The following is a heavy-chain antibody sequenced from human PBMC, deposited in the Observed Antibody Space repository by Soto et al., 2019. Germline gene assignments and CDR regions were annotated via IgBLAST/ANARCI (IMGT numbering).Heavy chain of an antibody. Sequence: ASVKVSCKASGYTFTSYGISWVRQAPGQGLEWMGWISAYNGNTNYAQKLQGRVTMTTDTSTSTAYMELRSLRSDDTAVYYCSRGPTSVERSGRWFGPWGQGNLVTDSS. D-gene: IGHD1-1*01. V-gene: IGHV1-18*01. J-gene: IGHJ5*02. CDR1: GYTFTSYG. CDR3: SRGPTSVERSGRWFGP. CDR2: ISAYNGNT.